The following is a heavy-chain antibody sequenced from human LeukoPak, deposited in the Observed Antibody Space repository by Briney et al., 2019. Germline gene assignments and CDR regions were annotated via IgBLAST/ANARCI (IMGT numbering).Heavy chain of an antibody. CDR3: ARSGYYDRSCYFYIYYFDY. CDR1: GYTFTAYG. D-gene: IGHD3-22*01. Sequence: ASVTVSCKTSGYTFTAYGMSWVRQAPGQGLEGVGWISAYNRNTNYAQKLQGRVTMTTHTSTSTAYMELRSLRSDDTAVYYCARSGYYDRSCYFYIYYFDYWGQGALVTVSS. V-gene: IGHV1-18*01. J-gene: IGHJ4*02. CDR2: ISAYNRNT.